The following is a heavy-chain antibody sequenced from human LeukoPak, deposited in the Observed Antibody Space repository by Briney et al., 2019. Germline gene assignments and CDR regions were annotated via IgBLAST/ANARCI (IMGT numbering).Heavy chain of an antibody. J-gene: IGHJ6*02. V-gene: IGHV5-51*01. CDR1: GYSFTSYW. D-gene: IGHD6-13*01. Sequence: GESLKISCKGSGYSFTSYWIGWVRQMPGKGLEWMGLIYPGDSDTRYSPSFQGQVTISADKSISTAYLQWSSLKASDTAMYYCARQSGSSSWYQYYGMDVWGQGTTVTVSS. CDR3: ARQSGSSSWYQYYGMDV. CDR2: IYPGDSDT.